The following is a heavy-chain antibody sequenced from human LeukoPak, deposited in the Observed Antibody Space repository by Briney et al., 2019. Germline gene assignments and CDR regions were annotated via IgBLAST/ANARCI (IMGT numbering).Heavy chain of an antibody. D-gene: IGHD2-15*01. J-gene: IGHJ6*03. CDR3: AKVDYYYYYMDV. CDR2: ISGSGGST. V-gene: IGHV3-23*01. CDR1: GFTFGDYA. Sequence: GGSLRLSCTASGFTFGDYAMSWVRQAPGKGLEWVSSISGSGGSTYYADSVKGRFTISRDNSKNTLYLQMNSLRAEDTAVYYCAKVDYYYYYMDVWGKGTTVTVSS.